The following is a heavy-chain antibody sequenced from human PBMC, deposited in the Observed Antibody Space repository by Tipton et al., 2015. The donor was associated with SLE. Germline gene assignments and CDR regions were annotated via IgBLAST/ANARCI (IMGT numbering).Heavy chain of an antibody. CDR3: VRGTSHYHYGMDV. Sequence: TLSLTCAVYGGSISSSSSYYWAWIRQPPGKGVEWIGEINHRGSSNYNPSLKSRVTISVDTSKNQFSLNLSSVTAADTAVYYCVRGTSHYHYGMDVWGQGTTVTVSS. CDR1: GGSISSSSSYY. V-gene: IGHV4-34*01. J-gene: IGHJ6*02. CDR2: INHRGSS.